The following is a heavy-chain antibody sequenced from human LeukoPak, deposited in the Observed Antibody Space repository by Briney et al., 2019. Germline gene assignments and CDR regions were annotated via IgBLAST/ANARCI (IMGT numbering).Heavy chain of an antibody. V-gene: IGHV5-10-1*01. CDR3: ARVNYDILTGYSPQGGMDV. CDR1: GYSFTSYW. D-gene: IGHD3-9*01. J-gene: IGHJ6*04. Sequence: GESLRISCKGSGYSFTSYWISWVRQMPGKGLEWMGRIDPSDSYTNYSPSFQGHVTISADKSISTAYLQWSSLKASDTAMYYCARVNYDILTGYSPQGGMDVWGKGTTVTVSS. CDR2: IDPSDSYT.